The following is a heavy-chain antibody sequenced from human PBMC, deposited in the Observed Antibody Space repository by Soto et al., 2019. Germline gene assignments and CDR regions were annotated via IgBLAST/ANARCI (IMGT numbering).Heavy chain of an antibody. D-gene: IGHD3-10*01. CDR3: ARDRDYYGSGTRGNYYYDMDV. J-gene: IGHJ6*02. V-gene: IGHV3-30*04. CDR2: ISYDGSNK. Sequence: SRRLSCAASGFTFRDYAMHWVRQAPGKGLGWVAVISYDGSNKYYADSVKGRFIISRDNSKNTLYMQMHSLRDEDTAVYYCARDRDYYGSGTRGNYYYDMDVWGQGTTVTVSS. CDR1: GFTFRDYA.